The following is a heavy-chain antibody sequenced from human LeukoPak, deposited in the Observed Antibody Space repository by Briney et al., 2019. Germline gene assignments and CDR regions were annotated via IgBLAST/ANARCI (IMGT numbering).Heavy chain of an antibody. CDR1: GYTFTNYG. Sequence: ASVKVSCKASGYTFTNYGISWGRQAPGQELEWMGWISAYNGNTNYSQKLQGRVTMTTDTSTSTASMELRSLRSDDTAVYYCARDSVVVAATFHYWGQGTLVTVSS. V-gene: IGHV1-18*01. CDR2: ISAYNGNT. J-gene: IGHJ4*02. CDR3: ARDSVVVAATFHY. D-gene: IGHD2-15*01.